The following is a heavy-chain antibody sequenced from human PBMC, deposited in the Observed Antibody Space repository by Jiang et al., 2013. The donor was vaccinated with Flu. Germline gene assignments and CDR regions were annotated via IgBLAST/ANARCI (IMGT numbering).Heavy chain of an antibody. J-gene: IGHJ4*02. D-gene: IGHD3-22*01. CDR2: IAPTSGGT. Sequence: GAEVKKPGSSVKVSCMASGGTFMTYTISWVRQAPGQGLEWMGRIAPTSGGTEYAQKFQGRVTITADKSTSTAYMEMSSLRSEDSAIYYCAREDGSSGYFRGDFWGQGTLVTVSS. CDR3: AREDGSSGYFRGDF. CDR1: GGTFMTYT. V-gene: IGHV1-69*08.